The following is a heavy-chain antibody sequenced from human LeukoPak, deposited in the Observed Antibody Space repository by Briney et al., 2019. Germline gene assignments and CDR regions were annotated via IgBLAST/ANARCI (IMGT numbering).Heavy chain of an antibody. J-gene: IGHJ4*02. CDR1: AYTFTSYY. CDR3: EVVPNY. CDR2: TNPSDGST. Sequence: ASVNVSCKASAYTFTSYYMQWVRQAPGQGLEWVGITNPSDGSTSSAQKSQGRVTMTRDTSTSTVYMELSSLRSEDTAVYYCEVVPNYWGQGTLVTVSS. D-gene: IGHD3-22*01. V-gene: IGHV1-46*01.